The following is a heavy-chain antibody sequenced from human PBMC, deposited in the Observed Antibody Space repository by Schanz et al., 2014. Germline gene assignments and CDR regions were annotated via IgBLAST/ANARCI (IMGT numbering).Heavy chain of an antibody. D-gene: IGHD6-6*01. V-gene: IGHV1-46*03. J-gene: IGHJ4*02. CDR2: INPSGGGST. CDR3: GRGFSRSYIDF. CDR1: GYTFVSYS. Sequence: QVQLVQSGAEVKKPGASVKVSCKASGYTFVSYSMHWVRQAPGQGLEWMGIINPSGGGSTRYGQKFQGRITVTTDTSTSTVYLELSSLRSDDTAVYYCGRGFSRSYIDFWGQGTLXTVSS.